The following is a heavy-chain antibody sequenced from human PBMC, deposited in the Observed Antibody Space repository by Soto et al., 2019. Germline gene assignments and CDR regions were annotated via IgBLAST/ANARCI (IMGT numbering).Heavy chain of an antibody. CDR1: GYTFTSYD. J-gene: IGHJ6*02. D-gene: IGHD3-22*01. CDR2: MNPNSGNT. V-gene: IGHV1-8*01. CDR3: AECDLYYYDSGGCRTEFYYYGMHG. Sequence: ASVKVSCKASGYTFTSYDINWVRQATGQGLEWMGWMNPNSGNTGYAQKFQGRVTMTRNTSISTAYMELSSLRSEDTAVYYCAECDLYYYDSGGCRTEFYYYGMHGSVQGRTLNVS.